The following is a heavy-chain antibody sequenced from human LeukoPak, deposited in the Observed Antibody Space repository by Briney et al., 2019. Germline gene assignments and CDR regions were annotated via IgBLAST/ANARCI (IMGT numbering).Heavy chain of an antibody. D-gene: IGHD6-13*01. CDR2: IRSKAYGGTT. CDR3: TSSYSSSWENWFDP. Sequence: GGSLRLSXTASGFTFGDYAMSWVRQAPGKGLEWVGFIRSKAYGGTTEYAASVKGRFTISRGDSKSIAYLQMNSLKTEDTAVYYCTSSYSSSWENWFDPWGQGTLVTVSS. V-gene: IGHV3-49*04. J-gene: IGHJ5*02. CDR1: GFTFGDYA.